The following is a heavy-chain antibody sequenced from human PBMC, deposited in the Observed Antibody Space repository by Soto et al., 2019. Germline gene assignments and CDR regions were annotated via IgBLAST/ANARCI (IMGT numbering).Heavy chain of an antibody. Sequence: QGNLVQSGAEVKNPGASVKVSCKASGYTFTNYPLAWVRRAPGHGLEWMGWISAHSGDTHYAQKLQDRVTMTTDTTTDAAYLELRRLTSDDTAVYYCARAISMRFVAPGDWGNGTLVTVSS. CDR3: ARAISMRFVAPGD. D-gene: IGHD2-21*01. CDR2: ISAHSGDT. V-gene: IGHV1-18*01. J-gene: IGHJ4*01. CDR1: GYTFTNYP.